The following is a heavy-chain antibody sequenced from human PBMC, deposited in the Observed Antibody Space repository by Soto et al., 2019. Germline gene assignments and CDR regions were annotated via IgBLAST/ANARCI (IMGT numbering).Heavy chain of an antibody. CDR1: GFTFSSYA. J-gene: IGHJ4*02. CDR3: AKGVRGVTYTDY. D-gene: IGHD3-10*01. V-gene: IGHV3-23*01. CDR2: ISGSGGST. Sequence: GESLRLSCAASGFTFSSYAMSWVRQAPGKGLEWVSAISGSGGSTYYADSVKGRFTISRDNSKNTLYLQMNSLRAEDTAVYYCAKGVRGVTYTDYWGQGTLVTVSS.